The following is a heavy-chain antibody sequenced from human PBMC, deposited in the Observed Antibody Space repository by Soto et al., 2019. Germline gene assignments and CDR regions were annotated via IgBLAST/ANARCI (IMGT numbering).Heavy chain of an antibody. V-gene: IGHV3-74*01. CDR1: GFTFSSYW. J-gene: IGHJ4*02. CDR3: AKGNNWDADSGPFDY. D-gene: IGHD1-20*01. CDR2: INSDGSST. Sequence: GESLKISCAASGFTFSSYWMHWVRQAPGKGLVWVSRINSDGSSTSYADSVKGRFTISRDNAKNTLYLQMNSLRAEDTAVYYCAKGNNWDADSGPFDYWGQGTLVTVSS.